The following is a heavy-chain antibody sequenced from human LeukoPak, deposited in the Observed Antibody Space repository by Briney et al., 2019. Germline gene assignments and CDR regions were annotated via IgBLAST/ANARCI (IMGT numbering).Heavy chain of an antibody. CDR2: IFYDGDNK. CDR1: GFTFSSFD. V-gene: IGHV3-33*08. Sequence: GGSLRLSCAASGFTFSSFDMHWVRQAPGKGLEWVALIFYDGDNKYYADSVKGRFTISRDNSKNTLYLQMNSLRAEDTAVYYCARRRVTSYYYYGMDVWGQGTTVAVSS. CDR3: ARRRVTSYYYYGMDV. D-gene: IGHD2-21*02. J-gene: IGHJ6*02.